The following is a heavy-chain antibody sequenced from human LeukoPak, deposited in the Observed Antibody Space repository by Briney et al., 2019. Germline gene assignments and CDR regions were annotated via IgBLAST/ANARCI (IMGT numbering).Heavy chain of an antibody. Sequence: PSVSLSLTCNVTVDPIYIYYWIWLRQPGGERREWVGRIFHTGRTTHNPSLQGRVIIAVDKSKKYLCLKLGSVTAADTAVYYCAREPGGYGVQYYMDVWGKGTTVTVSS. CDR1: VDPIYIYY. D-gene: IGHD4-17*01. CDR2: IFHTGRT. CDR3: AREPGGYGVQYYMDV. V-gene: IGHV4-4*07. J-gene: IGHJ6*03.